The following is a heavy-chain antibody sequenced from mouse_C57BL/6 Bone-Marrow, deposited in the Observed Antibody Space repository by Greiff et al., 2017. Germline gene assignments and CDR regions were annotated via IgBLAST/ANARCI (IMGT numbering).Heavy chain of an antibody. CDR1: GYAFSSYW. CDR2: IYPGDGGT. D-gene: IGHD1-1*01. Sequence: VQLQQSGAELVKPGASVKISCKASGYAFSSYWMNWVKQRPGKGLEWIGQIYPGDGGTNYNGKFKGKATLTVDKSSSTAYMPLSSLTSEDSAVYFCARSGIYYYGGFASRSQGTLVTGTA. J-gene: IGHJ3*01. CDR3: ARSGIYYYGGFAS. V-gene: IGHV1-80*01.